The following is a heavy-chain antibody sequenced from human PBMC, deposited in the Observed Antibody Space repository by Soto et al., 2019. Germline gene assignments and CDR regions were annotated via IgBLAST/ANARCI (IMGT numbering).Heavy chain of an antibody. D-gene: IGHD1-26*01. J-gene: IGHJ4*02. V-gene: IGHV5-51*01. Sequence: PGESLKISCKASGYRFSTYWIDWVRQRPGKGPEWMAITYPGDSDTRENPSFQGQVTISADKSSNTVHLQWRSLKASDTAIYYCARLGGIVDTGTWIQWGQGTPVTVSS. CDR3: ARLGGIVDTGTWIQ. CDR1: GYRFSTYW. CDR2: TYPGDSDT.